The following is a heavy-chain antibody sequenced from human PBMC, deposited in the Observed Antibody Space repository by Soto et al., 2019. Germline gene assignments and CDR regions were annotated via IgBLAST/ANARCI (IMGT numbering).Heavy chain of an antibody. CDR1: GGTFSSYT. D-gene: IGHD5-12*01. CDR3: ASSWANIVATGGYFDY. CDR2: IIPILGIA. J-gene: IGHJ4*02. Sequence: ASVKVSCKASGGTFSSYTISWVRQAPGQGLEWMGRIIPILGIANYAQKFQGRVTITADKSTSTAYMELSSLRSEDTAVYYCASSWANIVATGGYFDYWGQGTLVTVSS. V-gene: IGHV1-69*02.